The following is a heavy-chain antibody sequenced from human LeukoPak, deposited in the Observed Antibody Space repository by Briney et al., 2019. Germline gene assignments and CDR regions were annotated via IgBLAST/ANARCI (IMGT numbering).Heavy chain of an antibody. V-gene: IGHV5-51*01. Sequence: GESLKISCKGSGYSFTSYWIGWVRQMPGKGLEWMGIIYPGDSDTRYSPSFQGQVTISADKSISTAYLQWSSLKASDTAMYYCARSRSPSGYYGAEYFQHWGQGTLVTVSS. J-gene: IGHJ1*01. D-gene: IGHD3-22*01. CDR1: GYSFTSYW. CDR3: ARSRSPSGYYGAEYFQH. CDR2: IYPGDSDT.